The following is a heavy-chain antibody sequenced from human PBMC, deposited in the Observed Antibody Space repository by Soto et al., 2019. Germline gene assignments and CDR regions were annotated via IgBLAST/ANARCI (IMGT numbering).Heavy chain of an antibody. CDR1: GYTLTELS. D-gene: IGHD3-22*01. V-gene: IGHV1-24*01. CDR2: FDPEDGET. J-gene: IGHJ4*02. CDR3: ANQNSGYYYDSSCYPYYFDC. Sequence: ASVKVSCKVSGYTLTELSMHWVRQAPGKGLEWMGGFDPEDGETIYAQKFQGRVTMTEDTSTDTAYMELSSLRSEDTAVYYCANQNSGYYYDSSCYPYYFDCWGQGTLVAVSS.